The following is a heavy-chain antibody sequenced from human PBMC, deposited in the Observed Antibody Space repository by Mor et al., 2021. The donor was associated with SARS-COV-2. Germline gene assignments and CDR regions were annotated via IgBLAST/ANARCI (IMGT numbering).Heavy chain of an antibody. CDR3: AKYPRWNWFDP. Sequence: GRFTISRDNTKNNLYLQMNSLRAEDTAVYYCAKYPRWNWFDPWGQGTLVTVSS. V-gene: IGHV3-23*01. J-gene: IGHJ5*02.